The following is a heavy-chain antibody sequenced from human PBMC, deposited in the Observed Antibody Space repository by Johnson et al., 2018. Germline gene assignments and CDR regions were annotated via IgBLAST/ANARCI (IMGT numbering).Heavy chain of an antibody. CDR1: GFIFRSYD. D-gene: IGHD1-26*01. V-gene: IGHV3-13*01. J-gene: IGHJ3*02. CDR3: ARGGGATSGGAFDI. CDR2: IGTAGDT. Sequence: VQLVESGGGLVQPGGSLRLSCAASGFIFRSYDMHWVRQVIGKGLEWVSVIGTAGDTYYPGSVKGRFTISRENAKNSLYLQMNSLRAGDTAVYYCARGGGATSGGAFDIWGQGTMVTVSS.